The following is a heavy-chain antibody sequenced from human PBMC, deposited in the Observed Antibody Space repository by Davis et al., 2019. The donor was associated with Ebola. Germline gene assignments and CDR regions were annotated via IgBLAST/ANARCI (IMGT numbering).Heavy chain of an antibody. CDR1: GGSISSYY. Sequence: MPSETLSLTCTVPGGSISSYYWSWIRQPPGKGLEWIGYIYYSGSTNYNPSLKSRVTISVDTSKNQFSLKLSSVTAADTAVYYCARRDIAAAGMFDYWGQGTLVTVSS. CDR3: ARRDIAAAGMFDY. D-gene: IGHD6-13*01. CDR2: IYYSGST. V-gene: IGHV4-59*08. J-gene: IGHJ4*02.